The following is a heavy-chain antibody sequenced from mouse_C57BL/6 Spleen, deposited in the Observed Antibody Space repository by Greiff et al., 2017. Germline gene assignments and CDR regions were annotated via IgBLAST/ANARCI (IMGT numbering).Heavy chain of an antibody. J-gene: IGHJ4*01. Sequence: EVQLVESGGGLVKPGGSLKLSCAASGFTFSSYTMSWVRQTPEKRLEWVATISGGGGNTYYPDSVKGRFTISRDNAKNTLYLQMSSLRSEDTALYYCARHEEAMDYWGQGTSVTVSS. CDR1: GFTFSSYT. CDR3: ARHEEAMDY. V-gene: IGHV5-9*01. CDR2: ISGGGGNT.